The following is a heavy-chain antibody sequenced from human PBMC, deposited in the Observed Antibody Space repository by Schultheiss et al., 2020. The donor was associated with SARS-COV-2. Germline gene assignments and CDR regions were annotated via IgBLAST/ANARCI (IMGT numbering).Heavy chain of an antibody. Sequence: SETLSLTCTVSGGSISSYYWSWIRQPPGKGLEWIGYIYYSGSTNYNPSLKSRVTISVDTSKNQFSLKLSSVTAADTAVYYCASLSRYSYGLSYYYGMDVWGQGTTVTVSS. D-gene: IGHD5-18*01. J-gene: IGHJ6*02. CDR3: ASLSRYSYGLSYYYGMDV. CDR1: GGSISSYY. CDR2: IYYSGST. V-gene: IGHV4-59*01.